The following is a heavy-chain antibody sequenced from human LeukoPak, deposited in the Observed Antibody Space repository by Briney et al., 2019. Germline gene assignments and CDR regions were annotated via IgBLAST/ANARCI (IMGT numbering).Heavy chain of an antibody. CDR3: AKGDDYGDLTFRY. CDR1: GFTFDDYA. V-gene: IGHV3-9*01. D-gene: IGHD4-17*01. CDR2: ISWNSGSI. J-gene: IGHJ4*02. Sequence: GRSLRLSCAASGFTFDDYAMHWVRQAPGKGLEWVSGISWNSGSIGYADSVKGRFTISRDNAKNSLYLQMNSLRAEDTALYYCAKGDDYGDLTFRYWGQGALVTVSS.